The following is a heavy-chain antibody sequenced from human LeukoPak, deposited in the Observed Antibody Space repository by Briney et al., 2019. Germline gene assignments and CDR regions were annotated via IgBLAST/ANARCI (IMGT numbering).Heavy chain of an antibody. Sequence: GGSLRLSCAASGLTFSDYYMSWIRQAPGKGLEWVSYISSSSSYTNYADSVKGRFTISSDNAKNSLYLQMSSLRAEDTAVYYCARESGYSSSWNYWGQGTLVTVSS. CDR3: ARESGYSSSWNY. V-gene: IGHV3-11*05. D-gene: IGHD6-13*01. CDR1: GLTFSDYY. CDR2: ISSSSSYT. J-gene: IGHJ4*02.